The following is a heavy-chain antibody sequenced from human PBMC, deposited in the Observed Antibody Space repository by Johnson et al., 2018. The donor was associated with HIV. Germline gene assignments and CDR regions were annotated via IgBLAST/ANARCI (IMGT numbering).Heavy chain of an antibody. CDR1: GFTVSSNY. CDR2: IYSGGST. CDR3: ARARDWNYGDI. Sequence: EVQLVESGGGVVQPGRSLRLSCAASGFTVSSNYMSWVRQAPGKGLELVSVIYSGGSTYYADSVKGRFTISRDNSKNTLYLQMNSLRAEDTAVYYCARARDWNYGDIWGQGTMVTVSS. V-gene: IGHV3-66*02. D-gene: IGHD1-7*01. J-gene: IGHJ3*02.